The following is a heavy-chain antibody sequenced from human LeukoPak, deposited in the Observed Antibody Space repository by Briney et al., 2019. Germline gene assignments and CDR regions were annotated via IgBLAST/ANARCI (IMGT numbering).Heavy chain of an antibody. D-gene: IGHD3-3*02. CDR3: ARVGDHFHWYLDL. CDR2: LYSGSST. Sequence: GGSLRLSCAASGFTVSTNYMNWVRQAPGKRLEWVSILYSGSSTYYADSVEGRFIVSRDISKNTLSLQMNDLRAEDTAVYYCARVGDHFHWYLDLWGRGTLVTVSS. CDR1: GFTVSTNY. J-gene: IGHJ2*01. V-gene: IGHV3-53*01.